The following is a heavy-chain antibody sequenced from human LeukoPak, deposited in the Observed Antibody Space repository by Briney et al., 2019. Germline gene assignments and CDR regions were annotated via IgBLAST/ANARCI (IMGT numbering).Heavy chain of an antibody. CDR1: GYTFTSYD. CDR2: MSPNSGDT. CDR3: ARGPPNWGFDF. J-gene: IGHJ4*02. Sequence: GASVKVSCKASGYTFTSYDINWVRHATGQGLEGMGWMSPNSGDTGYAQKFQGRVTMTRDTSISTAYMELTSLRSEDTAIYYCARGPPNWGFDFWGQGALVTVSS. D-gene: IGHD7-27*01. V-gene: IGHV1-8*01.